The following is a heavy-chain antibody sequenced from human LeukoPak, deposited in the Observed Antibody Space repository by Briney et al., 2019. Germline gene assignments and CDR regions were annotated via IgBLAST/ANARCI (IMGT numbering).Heavy chain of an antibody. V-gene: IGHV4-38-2*02. D-gene: IGHD6-13*01. CDR2: IYHSGST. Sequence: TSETLSLTCTVSGYSISSGYYWGWIQQPPGKGLEWIGSIYHSGSTYYNPSLKSRVTISVDTSKNQFSLKLSSVTAADTAVYYCAQGYSSSWYGAFDIWGQGTMVTVSS. CDR1: GYSISSGYY. CDR3: AQGYSSSWYGAFDI. J-gene: IGHJ3*02.